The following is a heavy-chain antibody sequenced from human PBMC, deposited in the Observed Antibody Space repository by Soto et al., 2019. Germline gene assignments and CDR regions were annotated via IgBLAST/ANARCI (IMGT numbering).Heavy chain of an antibody. CDR1: GGTFSSYT. CDR3: ARGSGYDYGPNDY. CDR2: IIPILGIA. J-gene: IGHJ4*02. V-gene: IGHV1-69*02. Sequence: SVKVSCKASGGTFSSYTISWVRQAPGQGLEWMGRIIPILGIANYAQKFQGRVTITADKSTSTAYMELRSLRSDDTAVYYCARGSGYDYGPNDYWGQGTLVTVSS. D-gene: IGHD5-12*01.